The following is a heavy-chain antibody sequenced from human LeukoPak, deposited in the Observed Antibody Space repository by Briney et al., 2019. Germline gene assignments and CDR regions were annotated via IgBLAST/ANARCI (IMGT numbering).Heavy chain of an antibody. CDR2: ICSSSSYI. J-gene: IGHJ4*02. Sequence: GSLRLSCAASGFTLSSQSMNWVRQAPGKGLEWVPCICSSSSYIYYADSVKGRFTISRDNAKNSLYLQMNSLRAEDTAMYYCARIQSAYSYGYDPFDYWGQGTLVTVSS. CDR1: GFTLSSQS. D-gene: IGHD5-18*01. CDR3: ARIQSAYSYGYDPFDY. V-gene: IGHV3-21*01.